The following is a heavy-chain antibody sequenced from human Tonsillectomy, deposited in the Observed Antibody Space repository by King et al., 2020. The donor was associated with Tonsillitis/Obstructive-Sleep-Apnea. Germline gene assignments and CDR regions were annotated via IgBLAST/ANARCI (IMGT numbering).Heavy chain of an antibody. Sequence: EVQLVESGGGLVKPGGSLRLSCAASGVTFSNAWMNWVRQAPGKGLEWVGRIKSKTDGGTTDYAAPVKGRFTISRDDSKNTLYLQMNSLKTEDTAVYYCTTDPIVGATHKGGYYYYGMDVWGQGTTVTVSS. J-gene: IGHJ6*02. CDR1: GVTFSNAW. CDR3: TTDPIVGATHKGGYYYYGMDV. CDR2: IKSKTDGGTT. D-gene: IGHD1-26*01. V-gene: IGHV3-15*07.